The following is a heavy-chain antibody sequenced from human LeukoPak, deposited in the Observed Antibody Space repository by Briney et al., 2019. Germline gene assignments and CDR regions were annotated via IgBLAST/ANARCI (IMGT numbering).Heavy chain of an antibody. CDR2: ISSSGSTI. CDR3: ARADYDSSGFPFDY. CDR1: GFTFSSYE. D-gene: IGHD3-22*01. J-gene: IGHJ4*02. Sequence: GGSLRLSCAASGFTFSSYEMNWVRQAPGKGLEWVSYISSSGSTIYYADSVKGRFTTSRDNAKNSLYLQMNSLRAEDTAVYYCARADYDSSGFPFDYWGQGTLVTVSS. V-gene: IGHV3-48*03.